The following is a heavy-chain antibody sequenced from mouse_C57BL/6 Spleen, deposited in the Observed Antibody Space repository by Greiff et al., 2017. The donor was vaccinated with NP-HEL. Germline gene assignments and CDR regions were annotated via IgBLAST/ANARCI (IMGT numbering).Heavy chain of an antibody. D-gene: IGHD2-10*01. CDR2: IYPGDGDT. CDR1: GYAFSSSW. J-gene: IGHJ3*01. CDR3: ARSAYYGISAWFAG. Sequence: QVQLQQSGPELVKPGASVKISCKASGYAFSSSWMNWVKQRPGKGFEWIGRIYPGDGDTNYNGKFKGKATLTADKSSSTAYMQLSSLTSEDSAVYVCARSAYYGISAWFAGWGQGTLVTVSA. V-gene: IGHV1-82*01.